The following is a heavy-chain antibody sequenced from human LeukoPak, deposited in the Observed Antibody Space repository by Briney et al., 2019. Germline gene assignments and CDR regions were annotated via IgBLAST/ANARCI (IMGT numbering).Heavy chain of an antibody. D-gene: IGHD3-10*01. CDR3: ARDHYYGSGSYYNGDFDY. Sequence: PGGSLRLSCAASGFTFSSYWMSWVRQAPGKGLEWVANIKQDGSEKYYVDSVKGRFTISRDNAKNSLYLQMNSLRAEDTAVYYCARDHYYGSGSYYNGDFDYWGQGTLVTVSS. J-gene: IGHJ4*02. CDR2: IKQDGSEK. V-gene: IGHV3-7*01. CDR1: GFTFSSYW.